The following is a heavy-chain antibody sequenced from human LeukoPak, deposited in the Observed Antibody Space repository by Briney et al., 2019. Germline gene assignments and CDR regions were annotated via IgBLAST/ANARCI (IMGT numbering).Heavy chain of an antibody. Sequence: SETLSLTCTVSGGSISSYYWSWIRQPPGKGLEWIGYIYYSGSTNYNPSLKSRVTISVDTSKNQFSLKLSSVTAADTAVYYCARDAVSSSGWTYWGQGTLVTVSS. D-gene: IGHD6-19*01. V-gene: IGHV4-59*01. J-gene: IGHJ4*02. CDR1: GGSISSYY. CDR3: ARDAVSSSGWTY. CDR2: IYYSGST.